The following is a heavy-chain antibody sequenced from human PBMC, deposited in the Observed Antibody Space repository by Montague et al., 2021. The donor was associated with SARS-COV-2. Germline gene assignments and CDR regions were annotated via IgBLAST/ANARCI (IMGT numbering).Heavy chain of an antibody. D-gene: IGHD2-15*01. CDR1: GGSISSYY. Sequence: SETLSLTCTVSGGSISSYYWSWIRQPPGKGLEWIGYIYYSGSTNYNPSLKSRVTISVDTSRNQFSLKLSSVTAADTAVYYCARLSIGSFPRYGMDVWGQGTTVTVSS. V-gene: IGHV4-59*08. CDR3: ARLSIGSFPRYGMDV. CDR2: IYYSGST. J-gene: IGHJ6*02.